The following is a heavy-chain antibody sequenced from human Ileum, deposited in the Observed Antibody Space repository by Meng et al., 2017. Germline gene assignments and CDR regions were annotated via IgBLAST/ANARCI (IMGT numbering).Heavy chain of an antibody. V-gene: IGHV4-4*02. CDR2: IHQSGTT. Sequence: QVQLQESVPGLVKPSGTLSLTFAVSGGSISSRLWWSWVRQPPEKGLEWIGEIHQSGTTHYSPSLKSRLTISVDKSKNQFSLKLQSVTAADTAVYFCARGVVSGSHYNTYWGQGILVTVYS. J-gene: IGHJ4*02. CDR1: GGSISSRLW. D-gene: IGHD3-10*01. CDR3: ARGVVSGSHYNTY.